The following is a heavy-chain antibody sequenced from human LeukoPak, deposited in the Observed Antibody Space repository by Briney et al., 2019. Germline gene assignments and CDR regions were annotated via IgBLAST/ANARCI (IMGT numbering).Heavy chain of an antibody. CDR3: ARLGELLPYNWFDP. D-gene: IGHD2-15*01. CDR1: GYSISSGYY. V-gene: IGHV4-38-2*01. CDR2: IYHSGST. Sequence: SETLSLTCAVSGYSISSGYYWGWIRQPPGKGLEWIGSIYHSGSTYYSPSLKSRVTISVDTSKNQFSLKLSSVTAADTAVYYCARLGELLPYNWFDPWGQGTLVTVSS. J-gene: IGHJ5*02.